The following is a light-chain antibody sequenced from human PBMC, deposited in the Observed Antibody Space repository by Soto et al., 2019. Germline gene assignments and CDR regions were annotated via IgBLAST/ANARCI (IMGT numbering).Light chain of an antibody. CDR1: SSDVGGYNY. V-gene: IGLV2-14*01. Sequence: QSVLTQPASVSGSPGQSITISCTGTSSDVGGYNYVSWYQQHPGKAPKLMIYDVSNRPSGVSNRFSGSRSGNTASLTISGIQADDEADYYCSSHTSSSTVVFGGGTKVTVL. J-gene: IGLJ2*01. CDR3: SSHTSSSTVV. CDR2: DVS.